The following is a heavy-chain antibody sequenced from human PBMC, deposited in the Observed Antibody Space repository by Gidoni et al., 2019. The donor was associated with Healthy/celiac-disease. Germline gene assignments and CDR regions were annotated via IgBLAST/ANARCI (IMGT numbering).Heavy chain of an antibody. D-gene: IGHD6-13*01. Sequence: QVQLVESGGGVVQPGRSLRLSCAAYGFTFSNYGMRWVRQAPGKGREWVAVIWYDGSNKYYADSVKGRFTITRDNSKNTLYMQMNSLRAEDTAVYYCARGFSAGDSNWFDPWGQGTLVTVSS. CDR3: ARGFSAGDSNWFDP. J-gene: IGHJ5*02. CDR1: GFTFSNYG. V-gene: IGHV3-33*01. CDR2: IWYDGSNK.